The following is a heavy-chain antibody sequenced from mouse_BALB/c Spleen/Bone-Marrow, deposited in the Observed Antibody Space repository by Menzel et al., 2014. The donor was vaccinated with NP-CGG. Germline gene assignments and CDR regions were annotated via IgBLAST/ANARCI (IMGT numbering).Heavy chain of an antibody. J-gene: IGHJ3*01. CDR1: GYSFTSYW. CDR3: ASSGSTPAWFAY. Sequence: QVQLQQSGSQLVRPGASVKISCKASGYSFTSYWMHWVKQRPGQGLEWIGMIDPSDSDTRLNQMFKDKATLTVDKSSSTAYMQLTSPPSEDSAVYCCASSGSTPAWFAYWGQGTLVTVSA. D-gene: IGHD1-1*01. CDR2: IDPSDSDT. V-gene: IGHV1S127*01.